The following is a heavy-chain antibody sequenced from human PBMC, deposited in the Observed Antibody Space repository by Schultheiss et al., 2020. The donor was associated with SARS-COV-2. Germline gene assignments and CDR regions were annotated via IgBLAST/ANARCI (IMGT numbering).Heavy chain of an antibody. D-gene: IGHD6-13*01. CDR3: ARLSISATGTSRYGMDV. Sequence: SETLSLTCTVSGGSISSGSYYWSWIRQHPGKGLEWIGYIYYSGSTYYNPSLKTRVTISVDTSRNQFSLRLSSVTAADTAVYYCARLSISATGTSRYGMDVWGQGTTVTVSS. V-gene: IGHV4-39*01. CDR2: IYYSGST. CDR1: GGSISSGSYY. J-gene: IGHJ6*02.